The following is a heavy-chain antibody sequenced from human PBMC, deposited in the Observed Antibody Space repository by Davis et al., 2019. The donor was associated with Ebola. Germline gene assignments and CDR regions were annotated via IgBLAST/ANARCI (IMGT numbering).Heavy chain of an antibody. D-gene: IGHD1-26*01. J-gene: IGHJ4*02. V-gene: IGHV3-43*02. CDR2: INGDRGRI. CDR3: AKAKFSGSALIGH. Sequence: PGGSLSLSCAPSGFTFGDYTMHWARHAPGKGLEWVSFINGDRGRIDYADSVKGRFTISGDNSKNSLYLQMNSLTTEDTALYYCAKAKFSGSALIGHWGQGTLVTVSS. CDR1: GFTFGDYT.